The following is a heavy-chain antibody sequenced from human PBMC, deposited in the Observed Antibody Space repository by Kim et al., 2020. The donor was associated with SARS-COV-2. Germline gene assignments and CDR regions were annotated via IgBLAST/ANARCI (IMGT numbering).Heavy chain of an antibody. CDR1: GGTFSSYA. Sequence: SVKVSCKASGGTFSSYAISWVRQAPGQGLEWMGGIIPIFGTANYAQKFQGRVTITADESTSTAYMELSSLRSEDTAVYYCARDTQPSYCSGGSCYKMGGGYYYYGMDVWGQGTTVTVSS. J-gene: IGHJ6*02. CDR3: ARDTQPSYCSGGSCYKMGGGYYYYGMDV. CDR2: IIPIFGTA. D-gene: IGHD2-15*01. V-gene: IGHV1-69*13.